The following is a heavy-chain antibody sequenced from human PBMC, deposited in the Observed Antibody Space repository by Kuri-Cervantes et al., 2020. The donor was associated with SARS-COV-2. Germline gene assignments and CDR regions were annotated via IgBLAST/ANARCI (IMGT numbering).Heavy chain of an antibody. D-gene: IGHD1-26*01. CDR1: GGSFSGYY. CDR3: ARDPDSGSYHGAFDI. CDR2: INHSGST. V-gene: IGHV4-34*01. J-gene: IGHJ3*02. Sequence: SETLSLTCAVYGGSFSGYYWSWIRQPPGKGLEWIGEINHSGSTNYNPSLKSRVTISVDTSKNQFSLKLSSVTAADTAVYYCARDPDSGSYHGAFDIWGQGTMVTVSS.